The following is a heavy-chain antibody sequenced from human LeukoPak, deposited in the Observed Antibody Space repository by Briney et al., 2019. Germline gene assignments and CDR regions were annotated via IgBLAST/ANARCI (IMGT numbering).Heavy chain of an antibody. Sequence: SETLSLTCAVYGGSFSGYYWSWIRQPPGKGLEWIGEINHSGSTNYNPSLKSRVTISVDTSKNQFSLKLSSVTAADTAVYYCARGQEQQLADYYYYGMGVWGQGTTVTVSS. J-gene: IGHJ6*02. CDR1: GGSFSGYY. V-gene: IGHV4-34*01. CDR2: INHSGST. D-gene: IGHD6-13*01. CDR3: ARGQEQQLADYYYYGMGV.